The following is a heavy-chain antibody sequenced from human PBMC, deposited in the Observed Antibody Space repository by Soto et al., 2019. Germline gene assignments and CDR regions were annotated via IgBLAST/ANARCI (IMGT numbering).Heavy chain of an antibody. J-gene: IGHJ4*02. CDR1: GYTFTGYY. D-gene: IGHD6-13*01. CDR3: ARRSSSWMYYFDY. Sequence: ASVKVSCQASGYTFTGYYMHWVRQAPGQGLEWMGWINPNSGGTNYAQKFQGRVTMTRDTSISTAYMELSRLRSDDTAVYYCARRSSSWMYYFDYWGQGTLVTVSS. CDR2: INPNSGGT. V-gene: IGHV1-2*02.